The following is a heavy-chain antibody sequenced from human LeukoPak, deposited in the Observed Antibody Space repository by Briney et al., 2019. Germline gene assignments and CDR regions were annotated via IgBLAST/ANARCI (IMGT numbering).Heavy chain of an antibody. Sequence: GGSLRLSCAAPGFTFSRYWMHWVRQALGKGLVWVSRINSDGSSTSYAESVKGRFTISRDNAKNTLYLKMNSLRAEDTAVYYCARKGSDYEDAFDIWGQGTMVTVSS. D-gene: IGHD4-17*01. CDR2: INSDGSST. CDR3: ARKGSDYEDAFDI. J-gene: IGHJ3*02. V-gene: IGHV3-74*01. CDR1: GFTFSRYW.